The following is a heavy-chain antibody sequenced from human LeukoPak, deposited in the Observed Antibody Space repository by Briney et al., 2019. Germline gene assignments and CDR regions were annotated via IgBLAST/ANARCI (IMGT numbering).Heavy chain of an antibody. Sequence: PGGSLRLSCAASGFTFNTYTMNWVRQAPGKGLECVSYISGSSGIIDYADSVRGRFTISRDNSKNTLYLQMNSLRAEDTAVYYCARDRIVGATDYYYGMDVWGQGTTVTVYS. CDR1: GFTFNTYT. D-gene: IGHD1-26*01. CDR3: ARDRIVGATDYYYGMDV. CDR2: ISGSSGII. V-gene: IGHV3-48*01. J-gene: IGHJ6*02.